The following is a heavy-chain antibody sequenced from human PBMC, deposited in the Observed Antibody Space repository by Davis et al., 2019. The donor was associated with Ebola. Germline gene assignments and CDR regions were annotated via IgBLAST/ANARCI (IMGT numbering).Heavy chain of an antibody. CDR2: IKQDGSEK. J-gene: IGHJ6*04. D-gene: IGHD3-16*01. Sequence: GESLKISCAASGFTFSSYWMSWVRQAPGKGLEWVANIKQDGSEKDYVDSVKGRFTVSRDNAKKSLYLHMNGLRVEDTAVYYCARDAWGSYGMDVWGKGTTVTVSS. CDR1: GFTFSSYW. CDR3: ARDAWGSYGMDV. V-gene: IGHV3-7*01.